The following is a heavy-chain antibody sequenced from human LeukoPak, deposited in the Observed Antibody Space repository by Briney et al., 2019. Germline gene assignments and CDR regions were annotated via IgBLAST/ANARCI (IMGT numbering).Heavy chain of an antibody. J-gene: IGHJ6*03. CDR1: GFTFSSYS. D-gene: IGHD1-7*01. CDR3: ARDRITGTTSYYYMDV. CDR2: ISSSSSYI. V-gene: IGHV3-21*01. Sequence: PGGSLRLSCAASGFTFSSYSMNWVRQAPGKGLEWVSSISSSSSYIYYADSVKGRFTISRDNAKNSLYLQMNSLRAEDTAVYYCARDRITGTTSYYYMDVWGKGTTVTVSS.